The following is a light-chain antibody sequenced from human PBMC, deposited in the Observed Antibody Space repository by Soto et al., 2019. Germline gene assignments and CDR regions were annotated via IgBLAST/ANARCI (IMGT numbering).Light chain of an antibody. CDR2: GAS. CDR3: QQYGSSPGYT. CDR1: QSVSSSY. J-gene: IGKJ2*01. V-gene: IGKV3-20*01. Sequence: EIVLTQSPGTQSLSPGERATLSCMASQSVSSSYLAWYQQKPGQAPRLLIYGASSRATGIPDRFSGSGSGTDFTLTISRLEPEDFAVYYCQQYGSSPGYTFGQGTKLEIK.